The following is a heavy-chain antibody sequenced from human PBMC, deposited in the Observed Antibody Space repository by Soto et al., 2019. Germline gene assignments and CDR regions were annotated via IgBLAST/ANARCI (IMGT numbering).Heavy chain of an antibody. CDR1: GFTFSSYA. D-gene: IGHD4-4*01. CDR2: ISYDGSNK. Sequence: GGSLRLSCAASGFTFSSYAMHWVRQAPGKGLEWVAVISYDGSNKYYADSVKGRFTISRDNSKNTLYLQMNSLRAEDTAVYYCARVGDYMGDYYYGMDVWGQGTTVTVSS. J-gene: IGHJ6*02. CDR3: ARVGDYMGDYYYGMDV. V-gene: IGHV3-30-3*01.